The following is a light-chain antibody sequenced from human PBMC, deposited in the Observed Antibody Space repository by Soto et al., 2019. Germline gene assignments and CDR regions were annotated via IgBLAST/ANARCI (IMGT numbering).Light chain of an antibody. Sequence: EIVLTQSPGTLSLSPGDRATLSCRASQSVSIYLAWYQQKPGPAPRLLIYDASNRVTGTPARFSGSGSGTDFPLTISSVEPEDFAVYYYQQRVDWLTFGGGTKLEIK. CDR3: QQRVDWLT. CDR2: DAS. J-gene: IGKJ4*01. V-gene: IGKV3-11*01. CDR1: QSVSIY.